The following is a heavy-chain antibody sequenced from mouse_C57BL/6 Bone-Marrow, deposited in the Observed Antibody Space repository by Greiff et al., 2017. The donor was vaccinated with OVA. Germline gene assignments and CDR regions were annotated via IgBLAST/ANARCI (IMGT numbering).Heavy chain of an antibody. CDR2: IYPSDSET. J-gene: IGHJ3*01. V-gene: IGHV1-61*01. CDR3: ARCYASWFAY. Sequence: QVQLQQPGAELVRPGSSVKLSCKASGYTFTGYWMDWVKQRPGQGLEWIGNIYPSDSETHYNQKFKDKATLTVDKSSSTAYMQLSSLTSEDSAVYCCARCYASWFAYWGQGTLVTVSA. D-gene: IGHD2-12*01. CDR1: GYTFTGYW.